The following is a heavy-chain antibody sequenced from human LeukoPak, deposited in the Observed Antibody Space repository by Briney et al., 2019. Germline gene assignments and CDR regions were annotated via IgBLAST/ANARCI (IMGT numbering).Heavy chain of an antibody. CDR1: GFTFSRYD. J-gene: IGHJ3*02. CDR2: IGTGDDT. V-gene: IGHV3-13*04. CDR3: VRERVCDGGGYCLDAFDI. Sequence: GGSLTLSCAASGFTFSRYDFHWVRHATGKGLEWVSAIGTGDDTYYPDSVKGRFTISIENAKDCLYLQMNGLRVGDTAVYYCVRERVCDGGGYCLDAFDIWGQGTMVTVSS. D-gene: IGHD2-21*01.